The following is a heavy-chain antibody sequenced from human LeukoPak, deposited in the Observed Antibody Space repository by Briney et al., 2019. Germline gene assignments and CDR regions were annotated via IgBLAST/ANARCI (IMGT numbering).Heavy chain of an antibody. Sequence: PGRSLRLSCAASGFTFSSYAMHWVRQAPGKGLEWVAVISYDGSNKYYADSVKGRFTISRDNSKNTLYLQMNSLRAEDTAVYYCARQGGYSSSWYSVNWFDPWGQGTLVTVSS. D-gene: IGHD6-13*01. CDR3: ARQGGYSSSWYSVNWFDP. V-gene: IGHV3-30*01. J-gene: IGHJ5*02. CDR1: GFTFSSYA. CDR2: ISYDGSNK.